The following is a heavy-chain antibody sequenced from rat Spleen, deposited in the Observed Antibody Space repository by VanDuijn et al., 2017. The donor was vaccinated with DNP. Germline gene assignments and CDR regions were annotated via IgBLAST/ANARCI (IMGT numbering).Heavy chain of an antibody. CDR1: GFSLTSYT. J-gene: IGHJ2*01. CDR3: ARGWYFDY. Sequence: QVQLKESGPGLVQPSQTLSLTCTVSGFSLTSYTVSWVRQPPGKGLEWMGVIWNNGGTRYNSALKSRLSISRDTSKSLVLLKMNSLQTEDTAMYFCARGWYFDYWGQGVMVTVSS. V-gene: IGHV2-15*01. CDR2: IWNNGGT.